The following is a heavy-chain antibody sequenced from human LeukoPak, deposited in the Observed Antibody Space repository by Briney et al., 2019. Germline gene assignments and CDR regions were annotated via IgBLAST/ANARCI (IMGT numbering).Heavy chain of an antibody. CDR1: GESFRAYY. CDR3: ARGDYGNQRSNNWFDP. J-gene: IGHJ5*02. D-gene: IGHD4-11*01. V-gene: IGHV4-34*01. Sequence: SETLSLTCAVYGESFRAYYWTWLRQPPGKGLEWIGEISHSGSTYYNPSLKSRVTISVDTSKNQLFLRRSSVSSSYSAVYYCARGDYGNQRSNNWFDPWGQGTLVTVSS. CDR2: ISHSGST.